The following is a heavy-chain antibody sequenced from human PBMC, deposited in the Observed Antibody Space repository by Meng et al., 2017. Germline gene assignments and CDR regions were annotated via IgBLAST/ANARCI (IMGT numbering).Heavy chain of an antibody. Sequence: GGSLRPSCAASGFTFADYAMHWVRQAPGKGLEWVSLISWDGGSTYYADSVKGRFTISRDNSKNSLYLQMNSLRAEDTALYYCAKDGYGDYYGMDVWGQGTTVTVSS. V-gene: IGHV3-43D*03. CDR3: AKDGYGDYYGMDV. CDR2: ISWDGGST. CDR1: GFTFADYA. D-gene: IGHD4-17*01. J-gene: IGHJ6*02.